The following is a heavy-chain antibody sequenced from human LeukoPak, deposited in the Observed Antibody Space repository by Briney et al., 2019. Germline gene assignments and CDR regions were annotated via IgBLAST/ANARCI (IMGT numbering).Heavy chain of an antibody. V-gene: IGHV5-10-1*01. Sequence: GESLRISCKGSGSSFTNYWISWVRPLPGKGLEWVGRIDPSDSYTNYSPSFQGHVTISAHKSSSTAYLQWSGLKASDTAMYYCARRTCSGGSCLDAFDIWGQGTMFTVSS. CDR1: GSSFTNYW. D-gene: IGHD2-15*01. CDR2: IDPSDSYT. CDR3: ARRTCSGGSCLDAFDI. J-gene: IGHJ3*02.